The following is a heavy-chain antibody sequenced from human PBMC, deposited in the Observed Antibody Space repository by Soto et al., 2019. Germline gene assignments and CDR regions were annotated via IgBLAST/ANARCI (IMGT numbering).Heavy chain of an antibody. CDR2: TYYRSKWYY. CDR3: ARGEQYSGRIFDY. Sequence: SQTLLLTCAITGDSVSSNSAGWSWVRQSPSRGLEWLGRTYYRSKWYYEYAVSVRGRITINPDTSENQYSLQLNSVTPEDTAVYFCARGEQYSGRIFDYWGQGTLVTVSS. J-gene: IGHJ4*03. D-gene: IGHD1-26*01. CDR1: GDSVSSNSAG. V-gene: IGHV6-1*01.